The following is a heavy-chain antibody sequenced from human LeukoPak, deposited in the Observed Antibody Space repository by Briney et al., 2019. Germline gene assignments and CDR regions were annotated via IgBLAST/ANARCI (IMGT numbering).Heavy chain of an antibody. CDR2: IYYSGST. J-gene: IGHJ3*02. CDR1: GFTFSSYSMN. D-gene: IGHD3-22*01. V-gene: IGHV4-59*05. Sequence: GSLRLSCAASGFTFSSYSMNWVRQAPGEGLEWIGSIYYSGSTYYNPSLKSRVTISVDTSKNQFSLKLSSVTAADTAVYYCARARLLLTKNAFDIWGQGTMVTVSS. CDR3: ARARLLLTKNAFDI.